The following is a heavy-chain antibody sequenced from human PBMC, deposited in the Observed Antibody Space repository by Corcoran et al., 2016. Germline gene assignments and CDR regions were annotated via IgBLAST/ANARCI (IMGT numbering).Heavy chain of an antibody. CDR3: ARAQYSGSYWGHDY. V-gene: IGHV1-2*02. J-gene: IGHJ4*02. CDR2: INPNSGGT. Sequence: QVQLVQSGAEVKKPGASLKVSCTASGYTFTGYYMHWVRQAPGQGLEWMGWINPNSGGTNYAQKFQGRVTMTRDPSISTAYMALSRLRSDDTAVYYCARAQYSGSYWGHDYWGQGTLVTVSS. CDR1: GYTFTGYY. D-gene: IGHD1-26*01.